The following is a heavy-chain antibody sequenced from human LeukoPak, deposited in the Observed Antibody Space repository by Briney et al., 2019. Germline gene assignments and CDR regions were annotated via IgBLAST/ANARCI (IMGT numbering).Heavy chain of an antibody. CDR2: INPNSGGT. Sequence: ASVKVSCKASGYTFTGYYMHWVRQAPGQGLEWMGWINPNSGGTNYAQKFQGRVTMTRDTSISTAYMELSRLRSDDTAVYYCARHMALRRDRFDPWGQGTLVTVSS. D-gene: IGHD2-21*01. CDR3: ARHMALRRDRFDP. CDR1: GYTFTGYY. V-gene: IGHV1-2*02. J-gene: IGHJ5*02.